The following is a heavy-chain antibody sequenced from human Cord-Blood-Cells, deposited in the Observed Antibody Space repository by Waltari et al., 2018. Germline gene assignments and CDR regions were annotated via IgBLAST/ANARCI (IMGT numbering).Heavy chain of an antibody. D-gene: IGHD6-6*01. V-gene: IGHV1-69*06. CDR3: AREGAARVVDY. Sequence: QVQLVQSGAEVKKPGSSVKVSCKASGGTFSIYAISWLRQAPGQGLEWIGRIIPIFGTANYAQKFQGRVTNTADKSTSTAYMELSSLGSEDTAGYYCAREGAARVVDYWGQGTLVTVSS. CDR2: IIPIFGTA. J-gene: IGHJ4*02. CDR1: GGTFSIYA.